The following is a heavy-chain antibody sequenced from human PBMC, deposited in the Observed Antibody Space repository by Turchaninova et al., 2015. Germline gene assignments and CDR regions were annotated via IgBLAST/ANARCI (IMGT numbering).Heavy chain of an antibody. D-gene: IGHD3-9*01. CDR1: GYSISSGYY. Sequence: QVQLQESGPGLVKPSETLSLTCAVSGYSISSGYYWGWIRQPPGKGLGWIGRISHSGSTHYNPSLKRRVTISVDTSKNQFSLKLSSVTAADSAVYYWARNGVLRYFDWHWGQGTLVTVSS. CDR3: ARNGVLRYFDWH. CDR2: ISHSGST. J-gene: IGHJ4*02. V-gene: IGHV4-38-2*01.